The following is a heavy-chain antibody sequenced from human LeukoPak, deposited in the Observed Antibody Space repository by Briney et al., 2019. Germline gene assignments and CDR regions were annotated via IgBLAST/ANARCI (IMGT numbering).Heavy chain of an antibody. D-gene: IGHD3-22*01. CDR1: GYTFTGYY. J-gene: IGHJ4*02. V-gene: IGHV1-2*02. CDR2: VNPNSGGT. CDR3: ARGGGGYYEHAAY. Sequence: ASVKVSCKASGYTFTGYYMHWVRQAPGQGLEWMGWVNPNSGGTNYAQKFQGRVTMTRDTSISTAYMELSRLRSDDTAVYYCARGGGGYYEHAAYWGQGTLVTVSS.